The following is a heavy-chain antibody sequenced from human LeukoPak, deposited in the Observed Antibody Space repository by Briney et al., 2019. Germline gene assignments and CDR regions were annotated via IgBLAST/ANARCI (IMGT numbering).Heavy chain of an antibody. CDR2: FSRSGPET. Sequence: GGSLRLSCAASGFTFGSSAMSWVRQAPGKGPEWVSTFSRSGPETYYADSVKGRFTIFRDNSKNTLYLQMNSLRAEDTAVYYCAKGSLGSRYYFDHWGQGTLVTVSS. V-gene: IGHV3-23*01. CDR1: GFTFGSSA. CDR3: AKGSLGSRYYFDH. J-gene: IGHJ4*02. D-gene: IGHD6-13*01.